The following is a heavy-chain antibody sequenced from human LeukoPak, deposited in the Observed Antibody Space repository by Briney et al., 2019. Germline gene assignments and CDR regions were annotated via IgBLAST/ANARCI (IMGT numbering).Heavy chain of an antibody. CDR3: ARDQVGFDY. J-gene: IGHJ4*02. Sequence: SETLSLTCTVSGGSISSYYWSWIRQPPGKGLEWIGYIYYSGSTNYNPSLKSRVTISVDTSKNQFSLKLSSVTAADTAVYYCARDQVGFDYWRQGTLVTVSS. CDR1: GGSISSYY. CDR2: IYYSGST. V-gene: IGHV4-59*01.